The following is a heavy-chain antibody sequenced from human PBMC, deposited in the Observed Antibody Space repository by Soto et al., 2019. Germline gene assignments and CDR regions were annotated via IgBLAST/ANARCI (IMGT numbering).Heavy chain of an antibody. J-gene: IGHJ5*02. V-gene: IGHV3-9*01. CDR1: GFTFDDYA. Sequence: ESGGGLVQPGRSLRLSCAASGFTFDDYAMHWVRQVPGKGLEWISGISWDSGTLGYADSVKGRVIIYRDDAKKSLFLQMNSLRGEDTALYYRAHGRYPTMARPLDQWGQGTLVTVSS. D-gene: IGHD1-26*01. CDR3: AHGRYPTMARPLDQ. CDR2: ISWDSGTL.